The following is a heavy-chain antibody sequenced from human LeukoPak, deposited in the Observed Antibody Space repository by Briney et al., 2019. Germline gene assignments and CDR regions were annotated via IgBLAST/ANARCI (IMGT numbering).Heavy chain of an antibody. CDR3: ARDQGIAVADTYYYGMDV. J-gene: IGHJ6*02. Sequence: SQTLSLTCTVSGGSISSGDYYWSWIRQPPGKGLEWIGYIYYSGSTYYNPSLKSRVTISVDTSKNQFSLKLSSVTAADTAVYYCARDQGIAVADTYYYGMDVWGQGTTVTVSS. CDR1: GGSISSGDYY. D-gene: IGHD6-19*01. V-gene: IGHV4-30-4*01. CDR2: IYYSGST.